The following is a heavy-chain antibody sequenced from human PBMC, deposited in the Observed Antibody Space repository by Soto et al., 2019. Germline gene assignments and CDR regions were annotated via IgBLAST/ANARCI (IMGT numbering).Heavy chain of an antibody. V-gene: IGHV4-34*01. J-gene: IGHJ6*02. CDR3: ARGDYVWGSYRPSYYYYGMDV. CDR1: GGSFSGYY. D-gene: IGHD3-16*02. Sequence: QVQLQQWGAGLLKPSETLSLTCAVYGGSFSGYYWSWIRQPPGKGLEWIGEINHSGSTNYNPSLKSRVTISVDTSKTQFSLKLSSVTAADTAVYYCARGDYVWGSYRPSYYYYGMDVWGQGTTVTVSS. CDR2: INHSGST.